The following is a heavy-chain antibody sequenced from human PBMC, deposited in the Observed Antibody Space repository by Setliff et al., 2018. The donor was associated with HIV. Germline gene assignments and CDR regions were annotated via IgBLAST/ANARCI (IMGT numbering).Heavy chain of an antibody. V-gene: IGHV4-39*01. CDR3: ARLRQLVLLRVDY. CDR2: IYYSGST. J-gene: IGHJ4*02. Sequence: SETLSLTCTVSGGSISSSSYYWGWIRQPPGKGLEWIGSIYYSGSTYYNPSLKSRVTISVDASKNQFSLKLSSVTAADTAVYYCARLRQLVLLRVDYWGQGTLVTVSS. D-gene: IGHD6-6*01. CDR1: GGSISSSSYY.